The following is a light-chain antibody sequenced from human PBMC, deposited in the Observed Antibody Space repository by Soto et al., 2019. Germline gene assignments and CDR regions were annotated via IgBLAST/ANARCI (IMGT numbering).Light chain of an antibody. CDR1: QSVSNY. J-gene: IGKJ5*01. CDR3: QQRSNWPIT. V-gene: IGKV3-11*01. CDR2: DAS. Sequence: EIVLTQSPATLSLSPGEIATLSCRASQSVSNYLAWYQQKPGQAPRLLMYDASNRATGIPARFSGSGSGTDFTLTISSLEPEDFAVYYCQQRSNWPITFGQGTRLEIK.